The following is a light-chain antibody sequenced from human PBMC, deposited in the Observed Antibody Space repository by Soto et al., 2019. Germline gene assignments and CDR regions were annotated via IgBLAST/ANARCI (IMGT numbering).Light chain of an antibody. CDR2: EVS. CDR1: DSDIGDYDY. CDR3: SSYSISTAYL. J-gene: IGLJ1*01. V-gene: IGLV2-14*01. Sequence: QSVLTQPASVSGSPGQSITISCTGTDSDIGDYDYVSWYQLHPGKAPNLVLFEVSNQPSGVSYRFSGSKSSNTASLTISGLQAEDEADYFCSSYSISTAYLFGTGTKVTVL.